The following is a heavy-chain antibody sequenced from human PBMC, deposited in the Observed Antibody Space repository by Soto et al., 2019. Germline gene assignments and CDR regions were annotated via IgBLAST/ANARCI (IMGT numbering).Heavy chain of an antibody. CDR3: ARGSDGVWNWFDP. CDR1: GGSISSGFYS. D-gene: IGHD2-21*02. V-gene: IGHV4-30-2*01. J-gene: IGHJ5*02. CDR2: IYNSGNT. Sequence: SETLSLTCAVSGGSISSGFYSWNRIRQPPGQGLEWIGYIYNSGNTYYNPSLMSRVTISVDRSQNHFSLKLTSVTAADTAVYYCARGSDGVWNWFDPWGQGTQVTVSS.